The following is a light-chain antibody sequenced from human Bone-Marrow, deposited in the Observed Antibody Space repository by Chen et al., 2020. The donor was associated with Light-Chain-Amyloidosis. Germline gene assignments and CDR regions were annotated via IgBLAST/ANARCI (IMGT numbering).Light chain of an antibody. J-gene: IGLJ2*01. V-gene: IGLV3-25*03. CDR1: DLPTKY. Sequence: SYELTQPPSVSVSPGPTARITCSGDDLPTKYAYWYQQKPGQAPVLVIHRDRYRRSVISERFSGSSSGTTATFTLSGVQAEDEADYHCQSADSSGTYEVIFGGGTKLTVL. CDR2: RDR. CDR3: QSADSSGTYEVI.